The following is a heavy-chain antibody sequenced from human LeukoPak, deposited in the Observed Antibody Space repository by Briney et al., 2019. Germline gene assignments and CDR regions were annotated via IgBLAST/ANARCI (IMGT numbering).Heavy chain of an antibody. CDR3: AREKQWLSQDAFDI. CDR2: ISAYNGNT. D-gene: IGHD6-19*01. CDR1: GYTFTGYY. Sequence: ASVKVSCKASGYTFTGYYMHWVRQAPGQGLEWMGWISAYNGNTNYAQKLQGRVTMTTDTSTSTAYMELRSLRSDDTAVYYCAREKQWLSQDAFDIWGQGTMVTVSS. J-gene: IGHJ3*02. V-gene: IGHV1-18*04.